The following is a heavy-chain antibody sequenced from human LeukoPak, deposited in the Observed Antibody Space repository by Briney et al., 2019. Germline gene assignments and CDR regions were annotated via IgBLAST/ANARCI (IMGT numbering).Heavy chain of an antibody. D-gene: IGHD6-19*01. J-gene: IGHJ4*02. CDR3: ARDGTVAGSFKY. CDR1: GFTFSSYG. V-gene: IGHV3-33*01. CDR2: IWDDGSNK. Sequence: GGSLRLSCAASGFTFSSYGIHWVRQAPGKGLEWVTVIWDDGSNKYYADSVKGRFTISRDNSKNTLYLQMNSLRAEDTAVYYCARDGTVAGSFKYWGQGTLVTVPS.